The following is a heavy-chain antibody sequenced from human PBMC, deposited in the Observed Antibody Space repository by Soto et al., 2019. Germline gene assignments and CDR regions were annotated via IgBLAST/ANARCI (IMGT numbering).Heavy chain of an antibody. J-gene: IGHJ4*02. D-gene: IGHD6-19*01. CDR3: AKEGTSGLYYFDY. CDR2: ISGSGDTP. V-gene: IGHV3-23*01. Sequence: GGSLTLACAACGLCLCSCSINWVRQAPGKGLEWVSIISGSGDTPYYADSVKGRFTISRDNSRNTLYLQMNSLRAGDSAKYYCAKEGTSGLYYFDYWGPGTLVTVSS. CDR1: GLCLCSCS.